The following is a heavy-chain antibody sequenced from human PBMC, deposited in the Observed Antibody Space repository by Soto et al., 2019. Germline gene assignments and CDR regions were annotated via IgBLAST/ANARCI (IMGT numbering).Heavy chain of an antibody. Sequence: PGGSLRLSCAASGFTFDDYTMHWDRQAPGKGLEWVSLISWDGGSTYYADSVKGRFTISRDNSKNSLYLQMNSLRTEDTALYYCAKADVLRFLEWLSPGHYYYGMDVWGQGTTVTVSS. V-gene: IGHV3-43*01. J-gene: IGHJ6*02. CDR2: ISWDGGST. D-gene: IGHD3-3*01. CDR1: GFTFDDYT. CDR3: AKADVLRFLEWLSPGHYYYGMDV.